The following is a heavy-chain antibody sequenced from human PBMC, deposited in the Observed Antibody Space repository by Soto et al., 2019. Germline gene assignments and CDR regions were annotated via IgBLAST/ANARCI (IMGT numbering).Heavy chain of an antibody. CDR1: GFTFHNYA. CDR2: ISSSGSTI. CDR3: ARDGVGMDV. V-gene: IGHV3-48*03. D-gene: IGHD2-8*01. J-gene: IGHJ6*02. Sequence: EVHLLESGGGLGQPGGSLRLSCETSGFTFHNYAMSWVRQTPGKGLEWVSYISSSGSTIYYADSVKGRFTISRDNAKNSRYLQMNSLRAEDTAVYYCARDGVGMDVWGQGTTVTVSS.